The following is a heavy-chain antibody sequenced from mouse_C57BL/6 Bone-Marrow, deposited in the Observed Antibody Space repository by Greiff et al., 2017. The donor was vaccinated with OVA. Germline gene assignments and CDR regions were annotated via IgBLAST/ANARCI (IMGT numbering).Heavy chain of an antibody. CDR1: GFTFSSYA. J-gene: IGHJ2*01. V-gene: IGHV5-4*03. Sequence: DVMLVESGGGLVKPGGSLKLSCAASGFTFSSYAMSWVRQTPEKRLEWVATISDGGSYTYYPDNVKGRFTISRDNAKNNLYLQMSHLKSEDTAMYYCATFTTVVATEDYWGQGTTLTVSS. CDR2: ISDGGSYT. CDR3: ATFTTVVATEDY. D-gene: IGHD1-1*01.